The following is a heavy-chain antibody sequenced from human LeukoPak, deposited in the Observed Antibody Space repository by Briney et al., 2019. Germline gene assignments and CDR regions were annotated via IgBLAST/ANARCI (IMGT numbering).Heavy chain of an antibody. CDR2: VNPNSGGT. J-gene: IGHJ6*02. CDR3: ARALVVVPAAMDYGMDV. V-gene: IGHV1-2*02. D-gene: IGHD2-2*01. Sequence: ASVKVSCKASGYTFTGYYMHWVRQAPGQGLEWMGWVNPNSGGTNYAQKFQGRVTITADESTSTAYMELSSLRSEDTAVYYCARALVVVPAAMDYGMDVWGQGTTVTVSS. CDR1: GYTFTGYY.